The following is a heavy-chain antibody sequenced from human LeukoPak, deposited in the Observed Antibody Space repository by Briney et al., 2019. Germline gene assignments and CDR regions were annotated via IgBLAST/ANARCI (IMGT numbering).Heavy chain of an antibody. D-gene: IGHD1-26*01. CDR2: IYWNDDK. V-gene: IGHV2-5*01. J-gene: IGHJ4*02. Sequence: SGPTLVNPTQTLTLTCTFSGFSLSTSGVGVGWIRQPPGKALEWLALIYWNDDKRYSPSLKSRLTITKDTSKNQVVLTMTNMDPVDTATSYCAHRLVGATNNYFDYWGQGTLVTVSS. CDR3: AHRLVGATNNYFDY. CDR1: GFSLSTSGVG.